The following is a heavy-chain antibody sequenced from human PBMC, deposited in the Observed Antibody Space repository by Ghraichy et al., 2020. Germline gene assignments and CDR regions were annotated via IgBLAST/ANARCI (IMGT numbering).Heavy chain of an antibody. D-gene: IGHD5-18*01. CDR3: ARHFVGYTWGGDYYGMDV. Sequence: SETLSLTCTVSGGSISSSSYYWGWIRQPPGKGLEWIGSIYYSGSTYYNPSLKSRVTISVDTSKNQFSLKLSSVTAADTAVYYCARHFVGYTWGGDYYGMDVWGQGTTVTVSS. CDR1: GGSISSSSYY. J-gene: IGHJ6*02. CDR2: IYYSGST. V-gene: IGHV4-39*01.